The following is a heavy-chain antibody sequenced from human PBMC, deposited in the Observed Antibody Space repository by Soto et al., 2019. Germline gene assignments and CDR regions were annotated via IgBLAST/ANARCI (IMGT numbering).Heavy chain of an antibody. J-gene: IGHJ4*02. Sequence: EVQLLESGGDLVQPGRSLRLSCAASGFTFSGYAMSWVRQAPGKGLEWVSVIHGGGNSAYYADSVKGRFTISRDNSKNTLDLRRSSLRGEDTAVYYCAKNRGRGNTSWHFDYWVQGTLVTGSA. CDR1: GFTFSGYA. CDR2: IHGGGNSA. D-gene: IGHD3-10*01. V-gene: IGHV3-23*01. CDR3: AKNRGRGNTSWHFDY.